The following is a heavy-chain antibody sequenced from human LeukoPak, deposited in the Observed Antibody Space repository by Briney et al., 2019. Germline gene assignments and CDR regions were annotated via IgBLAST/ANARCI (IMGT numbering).Heavy chain of an antibody. CDR2: INHSGST. D-gene: IGHD1-14*01. Sequence: SETLSLTCAVYGGSFSGYYWSWIRQPPGKGLEWIGEINHSGSTNYNPSLKSRVTISVDTSKNQFSLKLSSVTAADTAVYYCARCHGIRNWFDPWGQGTLVTVSP. CDR3: ARCHGIRNWFDP. V-gene: IGHV4-34*01. J-gene: IGHJ5*02. CDR1: GGSFSGYY.